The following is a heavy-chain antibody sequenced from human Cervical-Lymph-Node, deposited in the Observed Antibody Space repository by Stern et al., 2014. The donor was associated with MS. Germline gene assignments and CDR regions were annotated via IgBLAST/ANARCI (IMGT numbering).Heavy chain of an antibody. CDR3: AGGYTFDY. D-gene: IGHD5-18*01. V-gene: IGHV1-46*01. J-gene: IGHJ4*02. CDR2: IHPNDGSA. CDR1: GYTFTSYY. Sequence: QVQLVQSGAEVKKPGASVKVSCKASGYTFTSYYRHWVRQAPGQGLEWMGIIHPNDGSASYAQKFQDRVTMTRDTSTSTLYMELSSLSSEDTAVYYCAGGYTFDYWGQGTLVTVSS.